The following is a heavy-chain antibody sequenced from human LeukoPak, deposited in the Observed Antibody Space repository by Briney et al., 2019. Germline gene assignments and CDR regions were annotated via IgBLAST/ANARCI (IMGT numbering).Heavy chain of an antibody. CDR1: GYTFTGYY. CDR3: ARDHFDSNSFGY. CDR2: INPNSGGT. D-gene: IGHD3-9*01. Sequence: ASVKVSCKASGYTFTGYYMHWVRQAPGQGLEWMGWINPNSGGTNYAQKFQGRVTMTRDTSISTAYMELSRLRSDDTAVYYCARDHFDSNSFGYWGQGTLVTVSS. V-gene: IGHV1-2*02. J-gene: IGHJ4*02.